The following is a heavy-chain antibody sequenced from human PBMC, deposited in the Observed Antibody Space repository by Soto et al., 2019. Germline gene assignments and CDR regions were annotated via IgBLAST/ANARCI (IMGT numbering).Heavy chain of an antibody. CDR2: INPNSGGT. D-gene: IGHD3-10*01. CDR1: GYTFTGYY. V-gene: IGHV1-2*04. Sequence: ASVKVSCKASGYTFTGYYMHWVRQAPGQGLEWMGWINPNSGGTNYAQKFQGWVTMTRDTSISTAYMELSRLRSDDTAVYYCARMEAPMVRGVIIYPYGMDVWGQGTTVTVSS. J-gene: IGHJ6*02. CDR3: ARMEAPMVRGVIIYPYGMDV.